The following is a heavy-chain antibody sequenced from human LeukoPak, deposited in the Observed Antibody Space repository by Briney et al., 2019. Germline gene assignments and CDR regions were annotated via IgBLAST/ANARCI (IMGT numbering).Heavy chain of an antibody. CDR1: GGTFSSYA. CDR3: ARGRGIAVAGTIDY. V-gene: IGHV1-69*06. J-gene: IGHJ4*02. Sequence: ASVKVSCKASGGTFSSYAISWVRQAPGQGLEWMGGIIPIFGTTNYAQKFQDRVTITADKSTSTAYMELRSLRSDDTAVYYCARGRGIAVAGTIDYWGQGTLVTVSS. D-gene: IGHD6-19*01. CDR2: IIPIFGTT.